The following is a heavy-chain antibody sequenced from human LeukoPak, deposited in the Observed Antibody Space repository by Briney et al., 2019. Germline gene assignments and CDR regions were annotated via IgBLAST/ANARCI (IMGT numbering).Heavy chain of an antibody. V-gene: IGHV4-39*01. CDR2: IYYSGST. CDR1: GGSTSSSSYY. Sequence: SSETLSLTCTVSGGSTSSSSYYWGWIRQPPGKGLEWIGSIYYSGSTYYNPSLKSRVTISVDTSKNQFSLKLSSVTAADTAVYYCARLHYGGNYGYYYYYMDVWGKGTTVTISS. D-gene: IGHD4-23*01. J-gene: IGHJ6*03. CDR3: ARLHYGGNYGYYYYYMDV.